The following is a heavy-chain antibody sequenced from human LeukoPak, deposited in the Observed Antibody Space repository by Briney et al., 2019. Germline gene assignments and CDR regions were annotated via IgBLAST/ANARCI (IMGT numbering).Heavy chain of an antibody. Sequence: GGTLRLSCAHPVFSLSRYGMSWVRQAPGKGLERVSDISGSGGSTYYADSVKGRFTISRDNSKNTLYLQMNSLRAEDTDVYDCAKDAVTTVPSDAFDIWGQGTMVTVSS. V-gene: IGHV3-23*01. CDR3: AKDAVTTVPSDAFDI. D-gene: IGHD4-17*01. J-gene: IGHJ3*02. CDR1: VFSLSRYG. CDR2: ISGSGGST.